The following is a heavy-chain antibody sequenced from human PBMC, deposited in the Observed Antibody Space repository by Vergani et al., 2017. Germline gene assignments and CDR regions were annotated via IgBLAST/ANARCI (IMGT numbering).Heavy chain of an antibody. D-gene: IGHD3-10*01. CDR1: GFSFSSHA. CDR3: AKAGSVTSGSLQYNCYMDV. J-gene: IGHJ6*03. V-gene: IGHV3-30*18. CDR2: ISNDGSKK. Sequence: QVQLAESGGGRVQPGRSLRLSCSASGFSFSSHAIHWVRQAPGKGLEWVAVISNDGSKKYYADSVKDRFTISRDNSKNTLDLQMNSLRTQDTAVYYCAKAGSVTSGSLQYNCYMDVWGRGTTVTVS.